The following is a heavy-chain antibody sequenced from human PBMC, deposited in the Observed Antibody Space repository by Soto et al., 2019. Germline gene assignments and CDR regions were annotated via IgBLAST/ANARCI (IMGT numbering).Heavy chain of an antibody. V-gene: IGHV5-51*01. Sequence: PGESLKISCKGSGYSFTSYWIGWVRQMPGKGLEWMGIIYPGDSDTRYSPSFQGQVTISADKSISTAYLQWSSLKASDTAMYYCARTAATGKYYYGVDVWGEGTTVTVPQ. D-gene: IGHD6-13*01. CDR2: IYPGDSDT. CDR3: ARTAATGKYYYGVDV. J-gene: IGHJ6*04. CDR1: GYSFTSYW.